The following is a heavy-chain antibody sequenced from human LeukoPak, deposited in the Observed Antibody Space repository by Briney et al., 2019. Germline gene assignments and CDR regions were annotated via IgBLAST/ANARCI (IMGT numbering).Heavy chain of an antibody. V-gene: IGHV3-9*01. D-gene: IGHD3-22*01. CDR2: MSWTSGSI. J-gene: IGHJ6*02. CDR1: EFTFDDYV. CDR3: ARSSGSYDGYYGVEV. Sequence: TGRSLRLSCGVSEFTFDDYVIHWVRQGPGKGLEWVAAMSWTSGSIAYADSVKGRFNIFRDNAQSSLYLQMNSLRAEDTAFYYCARSSGSYDGYYGVEVWGQGTTVIVSS.